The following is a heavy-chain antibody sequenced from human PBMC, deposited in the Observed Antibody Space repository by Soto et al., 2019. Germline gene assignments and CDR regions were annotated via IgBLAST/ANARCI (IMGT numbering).Heavy chain of an antibody. D-gene: IGHD6-13*01. CDR3: ASLGAAAGPPYYYYYGMDV. CDR1: GFTFSSYW. V-gene: IGHV3-74*01. CDR2: INSDGSST. Sequence: GGSLRLSCASSGFTFSSYWMHWVRQAPGKGLVWVSRINSDGSSTSYADSVKGRFTISRDNAKNTLYLQMNSLRAEDTAVYYCASLGAAAGPPYYYYYGMDVWGQGTTVTVSS. J-gene: IGHJ6*02.